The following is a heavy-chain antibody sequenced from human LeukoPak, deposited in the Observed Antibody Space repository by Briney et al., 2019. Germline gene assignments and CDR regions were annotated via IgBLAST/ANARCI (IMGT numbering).Heavy chain of an antibody. Sequence: SETLSLTCTVSGGSITSGNYYWSWIRQPAGKGLEWIGRIYTSGSTNYNPSLKSRVTISVDTSKNQFSLKLSSVTAADTAVYYCAREPTIAAAFFDYWGQGTLVTVSS. D-gene: IGHD6-13*01. CDR3: AREPTIAAAFFDY. V-gene: IGHV4-61*02. CDR1: GGSITSGNYY. J-gene: IGHJ4*02. CDR2: IYTSGST.